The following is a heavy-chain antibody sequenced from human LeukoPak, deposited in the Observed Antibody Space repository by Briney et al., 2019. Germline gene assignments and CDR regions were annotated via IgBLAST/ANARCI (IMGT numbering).Heavy chain of an antibody. V-gene: IGHV6-1*01. Sequence: SQPLSLPFAISADSVPYNSATWHWIGQSPSRGLEWLGRTYYRSKWYNDYAVSVKSRITINPDTSKNQFSLQLNSVTPEDTAVYYCARVVSGWYGPFDIWGQGTMVTVSS. D-gene: IGHD6-19*01. CDR1: ADSVPYNSAT. J-gene: IGHJ3*02. CDR2: TYYRSKWYN. CDR3: ARVVSGWYGPFDI.